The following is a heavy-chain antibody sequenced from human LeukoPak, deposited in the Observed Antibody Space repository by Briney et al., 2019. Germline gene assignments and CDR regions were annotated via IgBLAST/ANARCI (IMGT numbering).Heavy chain of an antibody. CDR2: IYYSGST. CDR1: GGSISSSSYY. Sequence: TASETLSLSCTVSGGSISSSSYYWGWIRRPPGKGLEWIGSIYYSGSTYYNPSLKSRVTISVDTSKNQFSLKLSSVTAADTAVYYCARNGDYRAFDIWGQGTMVTVSS. D-gene: IGHD4-17*01. V-gene: IGHV4-39*01. J-gene: IGHJ3*02. CDR3: ARNGDYRAFDI.